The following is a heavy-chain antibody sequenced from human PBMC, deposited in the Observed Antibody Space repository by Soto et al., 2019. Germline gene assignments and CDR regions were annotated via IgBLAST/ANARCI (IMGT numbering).Heavy chain of an antibody. D-gene: IGHD3-22*01. J-gene: IGHJ4*02. CDR3: ARNYYDSSGYYYFDY. Sequence: GESLKISCKGSGYSLTSYWIGWVRQMPGKGLEWMGIIYPGDSDTRYSPSFQGQVTISADKSISTAFLQWNSLRASDTAMYYCARNYYDSSGYYYFDYWGQGTLVTVSS. CDR1: GYSLTSYW. V-gene: IGHV5-51*01. CDR2: IYPGDSDT.